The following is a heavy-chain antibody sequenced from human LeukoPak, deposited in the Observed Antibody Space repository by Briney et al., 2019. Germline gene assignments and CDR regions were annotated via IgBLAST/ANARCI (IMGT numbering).Heavy chain of an antibody. CDR2: MGGSGTSI. CDR1: GFTFRTYA. D-gene: IGHD1-26*01. V-gene: IGHV3-21*04. J-gene: IGHJ4*02. Sequence: GGSLRLSCETSGFTFRTYAMNWVRQAPGKGLEWVSSMGGSGTSIYYADSVKGRFTISRDNAKNSLYLQMNSLRAEDTAVYYCARDGLLGSYWGQGTLVTVSS. CDR3: ARDGLLGSY.